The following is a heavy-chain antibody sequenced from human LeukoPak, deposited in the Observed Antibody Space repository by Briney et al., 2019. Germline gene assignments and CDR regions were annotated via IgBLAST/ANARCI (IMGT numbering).Heavy chain of an antibody. CDR2: FRSYTDGGTI. J-gene: IGHJ4*02. V-gene: IGHV3-15*01. CDR1: GFTLSNAW. CDR3: TTVIMGTPKDDY. Sequence: GGSLRLSCAASGFTLSNAWMSWVRQAPGKGLEWVGRFRSYTDGGTIDYAAPVKGRFTISRDDSKNTLYLQMNSLKTEDTAVYYCTTVIMGTPKDDYWGQGTLVTVSS. D-gene: IGHD2-8*01.